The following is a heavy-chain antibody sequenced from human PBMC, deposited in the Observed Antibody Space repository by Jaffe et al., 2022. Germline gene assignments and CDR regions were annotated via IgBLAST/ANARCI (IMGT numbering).Heavy chain of an antibody. CDR2: IYYSGST. D-gene: IGHD6-19*01. J-gene: IGHJ4*02. Sequence: QVQLQESGPGLVKPSETLSLTCTVSGGSISSYYWSWIRQPPGKGLEWIGYIYYSGSTNYNPSLKSRVTISVDTSKNQFSLKLSSVTAADTAVYYCARVGRMAGIRYFDYWGQGTLVTVSS. V-gene: IGHV4-59*01. CDR1: GGSISSYY. CDR3: ARVGRMAGIRYFDY.